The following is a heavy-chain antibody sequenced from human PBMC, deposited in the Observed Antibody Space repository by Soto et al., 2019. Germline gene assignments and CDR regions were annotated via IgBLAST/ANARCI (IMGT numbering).Heavy chain of an antibody. Sequence: GGSLRLSCTASGFTFGDYAMSWFRQAPGKGLEWVGFIRSKAYGGTTEYAASVKGRFTISRDDSKSIAYLQMNSLKTEDTAVYYCTRVKLDIVATIWGDYWGQGTLVTVSS. D-gene: IGHD5-12*01. CDR3: TRVKLDIVATIWGDY. CDR1: GFTFGDYA. V-gene: IGHV3-49*03. CDR2: IRSKAYGGTT. J-gene: IGHJ4*02.